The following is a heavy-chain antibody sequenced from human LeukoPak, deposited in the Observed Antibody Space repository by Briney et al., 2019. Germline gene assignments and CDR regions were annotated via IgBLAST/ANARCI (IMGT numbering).Heavy chain of an antibody. Sequence: GGSLRLSCAASGFTFSSYGMHWVRQAPGKGLEWVAVIWYDGSNKYYGDSVKGRFTISRDNSKNTLYLQMDSLRDEDTAVYYCARDRGYTYGHPLDYWGQGTLVTVSS. J-gene: IGHJ4*02. V-gene: IGHV3-33*01. CDR2: IWYDGSNK. D-gene: IGHD5-18*01. CDR3: ARDRGYTYGHPLDY. CDR1: GFTFSSYG.